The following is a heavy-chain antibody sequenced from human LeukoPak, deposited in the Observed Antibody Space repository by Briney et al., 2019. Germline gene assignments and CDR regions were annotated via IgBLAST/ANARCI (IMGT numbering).Heavy chain of an antibody. V-gene: IGHV3-21*01. CDR2: ISSSSSYI. CDR3: ARDGVTMVRGVISPLGY. D-gene: IGHD3-10*01. J-gene: IGHJ4*02. Sequence: GGSLRLSCAASGFTFSSYSMNWVRQAPGKGLEWVSSISSSSSYIYYADSVKGRFTISGDNAKNSLYLQMNSLRAEDTAVYYCARDGVTMVRGVISPLGYWGQGTLVTVSS. CDR1: GFTFSSYS.